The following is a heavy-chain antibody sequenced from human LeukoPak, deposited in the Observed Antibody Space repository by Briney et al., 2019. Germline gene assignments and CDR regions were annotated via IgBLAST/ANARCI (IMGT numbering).Heavy chain of an antibody. CDR1: GYRFTNYW. D-gene: IGHD6-19*01. CDR3: ARREGGWYLDY. J-gene: IGHJ4*02. Sequence: GESLKISFKGSGYRFTNYWIGWVRRMPGKGLEGMGIIYPGDSDTRYSPSFQGQVTISADKSISTAYLQWSSLKASDTAMYYCARREGGWYLDYWGQGTLVTVSS. CDR2: IYPGDSDT. V-gene: IGHV5-51*01.